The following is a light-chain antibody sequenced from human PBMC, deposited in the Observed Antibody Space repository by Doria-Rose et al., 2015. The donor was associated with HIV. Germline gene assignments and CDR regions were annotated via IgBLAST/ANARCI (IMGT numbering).Light chain of an antibody. J-gene: IGKJ1*01. CDR2: DGS. CDR1: QRFSSTY. Sequence: TQSPGTLSLSPGERATLSCRASQRFSSTYLAWYQQKHGQAPSLLIYDGSTRATGIPDRFSASGSGTDFTLTINRLEPEDFALYYCQQYGTSWTFGQGTKVEI. CDR3: QQYGTSWT. V-gene: IGKV3-20*01.